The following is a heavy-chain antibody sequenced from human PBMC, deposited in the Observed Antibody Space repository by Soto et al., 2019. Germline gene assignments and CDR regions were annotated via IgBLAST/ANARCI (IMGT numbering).Heavy chain of an antibody. D-gene: IGHD6-19*01. V-gene: IGHV3-33*01. CDR1: GFTFSSYG. Sequence: GGSLRLSCAASGFTFSSYGMHWVRQAPGKGLEWVAVIWYDGSNKYYADSVKGRFTISRDNSKNTLYLQMSSLRAEDTAVYYCARGYSSGWYSLFDPWGQGTLVTVSS. J-gene: IGHJ5*02. CDR2: IWYDGSNK. CDR3: ARGYSSGWYSLFDP.